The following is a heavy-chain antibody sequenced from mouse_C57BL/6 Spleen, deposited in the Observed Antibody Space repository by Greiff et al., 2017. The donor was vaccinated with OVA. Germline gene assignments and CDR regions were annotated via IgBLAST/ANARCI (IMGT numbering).Heavy chain of an antibody. V-gene: IGHV5-4*01. J-gene: IGHJ2*01. CDR2: ISDGGSYT. CDR1: GFTFSSYA. Sequence: EVKLQESGGGLVKPGGSLKLSCAASGFTFSSYAMSWVRQTPEKRLEWVATISDGGSYTYYPDNVKGRFTISRDNAKNNLYLQMSHLKSEDTAMYYCARDYYDYDVYYIDYWGQGTTLTGSS. D-gene: IGHD2-4*01. CDR3: ARDYYDYDVYYIDY.